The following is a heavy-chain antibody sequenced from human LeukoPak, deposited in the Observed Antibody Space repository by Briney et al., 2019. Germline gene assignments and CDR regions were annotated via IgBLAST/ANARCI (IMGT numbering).Heavy chain of an antibody. V-gene: IGHV4-39*01. J-gene: IGHJ4*02. CDR1: GGSIISSNYY. D-gene: IGHD2-2*01. CDR3: ARNDYCSSTGCYDPIGDFDY. CDR2: IYQSGSGSS. Sequence: PSETLSLTCSVSGGSIISSNYYWGWIRQPPGKGLEWIGSIYQSGSGSSYYNPSLKSRVTISVDTSKNQFSLKLSSVTAADTAVYYCARNDYCSSTGCYDPIGDFDYWGQGTLVTVSS.